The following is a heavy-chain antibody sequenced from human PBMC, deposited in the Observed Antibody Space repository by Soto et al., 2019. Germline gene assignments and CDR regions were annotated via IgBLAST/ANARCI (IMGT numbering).Heavy chain of an antibody. V-gene: IGHV3-30*18. J-gene: IGHJ6*02. CDR2: VSYDGTDT. Sequence: GGSLRLSCAASGSTFYTYGMHWVRQAPGKGLEWVAIVSYDGTDTDFADSVKGRFTISRDNSKNTVYLQMNSLRPDDTAIYYCAKVDTPMVTHYYYYGMDVWGQGTTVTVSS. CDR3: AKVDTPMVTHYYYYGMDV. CDR1: GSTFYTYG. D-gene: IGHD5-18*01.